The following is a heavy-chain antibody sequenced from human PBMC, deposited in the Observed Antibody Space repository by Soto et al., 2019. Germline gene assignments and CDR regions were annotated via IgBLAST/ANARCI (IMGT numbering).Heavy chain of an antibody. CDR2: IKQDGSEK. V-gene: IGHV3-7*01. J-gene: IGHJ3*02. CDR1: GFTFSSYW. D-gene: IGHD3-3*01. CDR3: AREHDFWSGPNALDI. Sequence: GGSLRLSCAASGFTFSSYWMSWVRQAPGKGLEWVANIKQDGSEKYYVDSVKGRFTISRDNAKNSLYLQMNSLRAEDTAVYYCAREHDFWSGPNALDIWGQGTMVTGSS.